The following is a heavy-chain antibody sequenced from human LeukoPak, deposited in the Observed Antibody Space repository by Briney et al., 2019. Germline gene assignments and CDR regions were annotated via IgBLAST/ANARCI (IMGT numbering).Heavy chain of an antibody. CDR3: ASGEMVQYYYMDV. CDR1: GGSISSSSYY. D-gene: IGHD2-8*01. Sequence: PSETLALTCTVSGGSISSSSYYWSWIRQPPGKGLEWIGSIYYSGSTYYNPSLKSRVTISVDTSKNQFSLKLSSMTDADTAVYYCASGEMVQYYYMDVWGKGTTVTVSS. V-gene: IGHV4-39*07. J-gene: IGHJ6*03. CDR2: IYYSGST.